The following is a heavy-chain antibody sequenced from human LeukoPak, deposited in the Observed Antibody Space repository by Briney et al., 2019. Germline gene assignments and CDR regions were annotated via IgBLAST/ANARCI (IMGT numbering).Heavy chain of an antibody. CDR1: GDSVSSNSAA. Sequence: SQTLSLTCAISGDSVSSNSAAWNWIRQSPSRGLEWLGRTYYRSKWYNDYAVSVKSRITINPDTSKNQFSLQLNSVTPEDTAVYYVFWSGQNLLQSTRNGPSNWFDPWGQGTLVTVSS. V-gene: IGHV6-1*01. CDR3: FWSGQNLLQSTRNGPSNWFDP. J-gene: IGHJ5*02. D-gene: IGHD3-3*01. CDR2: TYYRSKWYN.